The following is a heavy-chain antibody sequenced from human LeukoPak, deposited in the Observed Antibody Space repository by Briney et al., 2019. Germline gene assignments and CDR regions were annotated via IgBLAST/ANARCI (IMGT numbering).Heavy chain of an antibody. CDR2: INSDESTT. D-gene: IGHD3-22*01. Sequence: GGSLRLSCAASGFTFSSYWMHWVRQAPGKGLVWVSRINSDESTTTYADSVKGRFTISRDNAKNTLYLQMNSLRAEDTAVYYCAKYRYYDSSGYYASWGYYYYYGMDVWGQGTTVTVSS. J-gene: IGHJ6*02. V-gene: IGHV3-74*01. CDR1: GFTFSSYW. CDR3: AKYRYYDSSGYYASWGYYYYYGMDV.